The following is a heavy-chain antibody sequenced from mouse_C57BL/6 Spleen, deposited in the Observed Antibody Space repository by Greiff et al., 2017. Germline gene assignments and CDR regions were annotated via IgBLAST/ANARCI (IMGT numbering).Heavy chain of an antibody. CDR3: ARYGETGNYYAMDY. D-gene: IGHD1-2*01. J-gene: IGHJ4*01. V-gene: IGHV1-39*01. CDR1: GYSFTDYN. Sequence: LQESGPELVKPGASVKISCKASGYSFTDYNMNWVKQSNGKSLEWIGVINPNYGTTSYNQKFKGKATLTVDQSSSTAYMQLNSLTSEDSAVYYCARYGETGNYYAMDYWGQGTSVTVSS. CDR2: INPNYGTT.